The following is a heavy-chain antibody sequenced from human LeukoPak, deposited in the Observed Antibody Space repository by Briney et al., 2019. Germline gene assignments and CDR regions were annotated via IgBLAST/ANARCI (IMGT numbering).Heavy chain of an antibody. V-gene: IGHV3-7*01. J-gene: IGHJ3*02. CDR3: ARDIVGATGDAFDI. D-gene: IGHD1-26*01. Sequence: PGGSLRLSCAASGFTFSSYWMSWVRQAPGKGLEWVANIKQDGSEKYYVDSVKGRFTISRDNAKNSLYLQMNSLRAEDTAVYYCARDIVGATGDAFDIWGQGTMVTVSS. CDR1: GFTFSSYW. CDR2: IKQDGSEK.